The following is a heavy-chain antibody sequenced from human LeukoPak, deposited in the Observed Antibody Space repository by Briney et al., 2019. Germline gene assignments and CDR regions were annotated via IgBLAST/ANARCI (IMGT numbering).Heavy chain of an antibody. V-gene: IGHV1-2*02. CDR3: ARDPGYDYVWGSYRFDY. CDR2: INLNSGGT. CDR1: GYTFTGYY. J-gene: IGHJ4*02. Sequence: GASVKVSCKASGYTFTGYYMNWVRQAPGQGLEWMGWINLNSGGTNYAQKFQGRVTMTRDTSISTAYMELSRLRSDDTAVYYCARDPGYDYVWGSYRFDYWGQGTLVTVSS. D-gene: IGHD3-16*02.